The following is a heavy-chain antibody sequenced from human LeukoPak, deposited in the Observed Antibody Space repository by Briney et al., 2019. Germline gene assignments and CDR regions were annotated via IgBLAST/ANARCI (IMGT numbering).Heavy chain of an antibody. Sequence: GGSLRLSCAASGFTFSRYAMHWVRQAPGKGLEYVSAISSNGGSTYYANSVKGRFTVSRDNSKNTLFLQMSSLRAEDMAVYYCARLPTAARKYYYYYYMDVWGKGTTVTVSS. CDR1: GFTFSRYA. D-gene: IGHD6-6*01. CDR2: ISSNGGST. CDR3: ARLPTAARKYYYYYYMDV. J-gene: IGHJ6*03. V-gene: IGHV3-64*01.